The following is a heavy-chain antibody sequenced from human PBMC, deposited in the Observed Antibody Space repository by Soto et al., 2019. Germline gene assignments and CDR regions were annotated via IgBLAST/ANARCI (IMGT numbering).Heavy chain of an antibody. CDR2: ITSKADGGTI. CDR1: GFTFNNAW. D-gene: IGHD3-10*01. Sequence: GGSLRLSCAASGFTFNNAWMNWVRQAPGKGLEWVGRITSKADGGTIHYAAPVKGRFTISRDDSRATLYLQMDSLKTEDTAVYYCNTRAVAYWGQGALVTVSS. V-gene: IGHV3-15*07. J-gene: IGHJ4*02. CDR3: NTRAVAY.